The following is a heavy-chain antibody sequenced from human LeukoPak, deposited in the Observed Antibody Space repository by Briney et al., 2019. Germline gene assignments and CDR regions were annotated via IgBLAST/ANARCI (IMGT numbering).Heavy chain of an antibody. CDR2: INPHSGGT. J-gene: IGHJ4*02. CDR1: GYTFTGYY. CDR3: ARNIGSYYYDSSFDY. D-gene: IGHD3-22*01. Sequence: ASVKVSCKASGYTFTGYYMHWVRQAPGQGREWMGQINPHSGGTNYAQKFQGRVTMTRDTSISTAYMELSRLRSDDTAVYYCARNIGSYYYDSSFDYWGQGTLVTVSS. V-gene: IGHV1-2*06.